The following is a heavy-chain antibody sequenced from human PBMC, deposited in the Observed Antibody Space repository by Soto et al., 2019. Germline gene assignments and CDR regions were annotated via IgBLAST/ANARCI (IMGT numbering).Heavy chain of an antibody. CDR2: ISYDGSNK. V-gene: IGHV3-30-3*01. CDR3: ARARFESIAAAGTGLDY. Sequence: GGSLRLSCAASGFTFSSYAMHWVRQAPGKGLEWVAVISYDGSNKYYADSVEGRFTISRDNSKNTLYLQMNSLRAEDTAVYYCARARFESIAAAGTGLDYWGQGTLVTVSS. D-gene: IGHD6-13*01. J-gene: IGHJ4*02. CDR1: GFTFSSYA.